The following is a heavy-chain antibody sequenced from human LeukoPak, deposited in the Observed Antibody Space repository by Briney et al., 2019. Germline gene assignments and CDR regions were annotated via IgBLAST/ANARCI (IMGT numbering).Heavy chain of an antibody. J-gene: IGHJ5*02. CDR2: IYYSGST. CDR3: ARDRHGSGSYPFDP. D-gene: IGHD3-10*01. V-gene: IGHV4-34*01. Sequence: SETLSLTCAVYGGSFSGYYWSWIRQPPGKGLEWIGSIYYSGSTYYNPSLKSRVTISVDTSKNQFSLKLSSVTAADTAVYYCARDRHGSGSYPFDPWGQGTLVTVSS. CDR1: GGSFSGYY.